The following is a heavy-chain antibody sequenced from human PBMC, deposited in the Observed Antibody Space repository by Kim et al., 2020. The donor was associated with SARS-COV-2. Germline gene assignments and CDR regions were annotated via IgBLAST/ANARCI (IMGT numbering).Heavy chain of an antibody. CDR1: GYTFTTYA. Sequence: ASVKVSCKACGYTFTTYAMHWVRQAPGQRLEWMGWLNAGNGNTKYAQNFQGRVTITRDTSTNTAYMELSSLRSEDTAVYYCAQCKDPPDCYYNYGLGAWG. J-gene: IGHJ6*02. CDR3: AQCKDPPDCYYNYGLGA. D-gene: IGHD2-15*01. V-gene: IGHV1-3*01. CDR2: LNAGNGNT.